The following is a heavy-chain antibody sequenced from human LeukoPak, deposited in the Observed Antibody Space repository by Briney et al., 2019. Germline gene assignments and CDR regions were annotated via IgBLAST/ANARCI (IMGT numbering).Heavy chain of an antibody. V-gene: IGHV4-30-2*01. CDR1: GGSISSGGYS. CDR3: ARSDSSGYRYREFDY. J-gene: IGHJ4*02. CDR2: IYHSGST. D-gene: IGHD3-22*01. Sequence: SQTLSLTCAVSGGSISSGGYSWSWIRQPPGKGLEWIGHIYHSGSTYYNPSLKSRVTISVDRSKNQFSLKLSSVTAADTAVYYCARSDSSGYRYREFDYWGQGTLVTVSS.